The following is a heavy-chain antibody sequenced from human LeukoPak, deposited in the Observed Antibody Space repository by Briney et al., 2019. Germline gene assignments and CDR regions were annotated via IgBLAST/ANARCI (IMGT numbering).Heavy chain of an antibody. CDR2: IYYSGST. Sequence: TASETLSLTCTVSGGSISSYYWSWIRQPPGKGLEWIGYIYYSGSTNYNPSLKSRVTISVDTSKNQFSLKLSPVTAADTAVYYCARGGLWSSSGLDYWGQGTLVTVSS. J-gene: IGHJ4*02. CDR3: ARGGLWSSSGLDY. CDR1: GGSISSYY. V-gene: IGHV4-59*01. D-gene: IGHD5-18*01.